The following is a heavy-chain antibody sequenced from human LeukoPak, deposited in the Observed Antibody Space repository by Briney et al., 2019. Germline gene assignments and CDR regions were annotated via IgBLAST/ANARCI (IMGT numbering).Heavy chain of an antibody. Sequence: PGGSLRLSCAAPGFTFSSYSMNWVRQAPGKGLEWFSYISSGSSTIYYADSVKGRLTISRDNAKNSLYVQMNSLRAEDTAVYYCASSTASRAFDMWGQGTMVTVSS. CDR3: ASSTASRAFDM. V-gene: IGHV3-48*01. CDR1: GFTFSSYS. CDR2: ISSGSSTI. D-gene: IGHD3-3*02. J-gene: IGHJ3*02.